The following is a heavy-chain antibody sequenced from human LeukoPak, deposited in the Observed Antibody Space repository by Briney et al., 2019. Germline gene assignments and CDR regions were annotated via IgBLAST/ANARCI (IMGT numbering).Heavy chain of an antibody. J-gene: IGHJ4*02. V-gene: IGHV3-30*18. CDR1: RFNFSDYG. Sequence: PGGSLRLSCAATRFNFSDYGIHWVRQAPGKGLEWVSVISHDGSHKYYADFVKGRFTTSRDNSRNTLYLHMNSLRPEDTAMYYCAKDKIEGNYEIPFVYWGQGALVIVSS. CDR2: ISHDGSHK. D-gene: IGHD3-3*01. CDR3: AKDKIEGNYEIPFVY.